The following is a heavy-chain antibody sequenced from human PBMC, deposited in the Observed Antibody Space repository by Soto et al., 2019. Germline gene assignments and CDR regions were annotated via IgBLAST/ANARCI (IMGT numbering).Heavy chain of an antibody. J-gene: IGHJ4*02. CDR3: ARDSSSGTFDN. CDR2: ISTENGNT. Sequence: ASVKVSCKASGYTFINNAITWDRQAPGQGLEWMGWISTENGNTNYAQNLQGRVILTRDRSTNTAYMELRSLRPEDTATYYCARDSSSGTFDNWGQGALVTVSS. D-gene: IGHD3-22*01. CDR1: GYTFINNA. V-gene: IGHV1-18*04.